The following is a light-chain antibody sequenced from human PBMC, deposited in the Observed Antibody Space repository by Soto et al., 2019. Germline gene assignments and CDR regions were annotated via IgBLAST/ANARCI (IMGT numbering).Light chain of an antibody. Sequence: DIQMTQSPSSLSASVGDRVTIACQSSHDVSRNLNWFQQKPGEAPKLLIYDASNLERGVPSRFSGSGSGTDFTFTISSLQPEDVATYYCQKYNSMLSFGGGTEIELK. CDR3: QKYNSMLS. V-gene: IGKV1-33*01. CDR2: DAS. CDR1: HDVSRN. J-gene: IGKJ4*01.